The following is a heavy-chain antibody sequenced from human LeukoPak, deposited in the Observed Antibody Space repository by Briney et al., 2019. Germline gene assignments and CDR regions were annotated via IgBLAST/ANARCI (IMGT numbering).Heavy chain of an antibody. CDR2: ISYDANTQ. CDR3: AKPYPTLTTVGVLDN. CDR1: GFTFSSYS. Sequence: PGGSLRLSCAASGFTFSSYSMNWVRQAPGKGLEWEAAISYDANTQHYADPVKGRFTISRDNSKNTVYLQINTLRAEDAAVYYCAKPYPTLTTVGVLDNWGQGTLVTVSS. D-gene: IGHD4-23*01. V-gene: IGHV3-30*18. J-gene: IGHJ4*02.